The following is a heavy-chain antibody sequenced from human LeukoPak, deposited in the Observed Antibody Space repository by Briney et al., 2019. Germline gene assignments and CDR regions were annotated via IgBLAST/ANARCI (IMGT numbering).Heavy chain of an antibody. CDR1: GFIFSSNG. J-gene: IGHJ1*01. D-gene: IGHD5-18*01. CDR2: IWYDVSNK. Sequence: PGRSLRLSCAASGFIFSSNGMHWVRQAPGKGLGWVAVIWYDVSNKAYADSVKGRLTISTANSKNTLYLQMNSLRAEDTAVYDCARDSYNYSPNEHCQHWRRGTVLSVPS. CDR3: ARDSYNYSPNEHCQH. V-gene: IGHV3-33*01.